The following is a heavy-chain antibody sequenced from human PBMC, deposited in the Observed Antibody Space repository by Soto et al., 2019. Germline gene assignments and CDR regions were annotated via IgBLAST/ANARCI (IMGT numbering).Heavy chain of an antibody. V-gene: IGHV3-53*01. CDR3: ASRPLLPGAP. J-gene: IGHJ3*01. CDR1: GFTFSSND. D-gene: IGHD3-22*01. Sequence: EVQLVESGGGLIQPGGSLRLSCAASGFTFSSNDMNWVRQAPGKGLEWVSLIYSGGSTYYADSVKGRFTISRDNSKNTLYLPMSSRRAEDTAVYYCASRPLLPGAPWGQGTMVTVSS. CDR2: IYSGGST.